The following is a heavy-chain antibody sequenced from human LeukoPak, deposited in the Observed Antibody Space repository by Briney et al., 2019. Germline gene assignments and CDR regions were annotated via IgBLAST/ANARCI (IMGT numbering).Heavy chain of an antibody. CDR1: GYTFTDFY. D-gene: IGHD3-10*01. V-gene: IGHV1-2*02. J-gene: IGHJ6*03. CDR2: INPNSGGT. Sequence: ASVKGSCKASGYTFTDFYILWVRQAPGQGLEWMGWINPNSGGTDYAQKFQGRVTMTRDTSTSTAYMELSRLIFDDTALYHCVRGHESYYFYMDVWGKGTTVTVSS. CDR3: VRGHESYYFYMDV.